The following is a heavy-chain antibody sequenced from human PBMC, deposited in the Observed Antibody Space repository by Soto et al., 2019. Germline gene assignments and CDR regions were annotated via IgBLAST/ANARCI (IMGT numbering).Heavy chain of an antibody. J-gene: IGHJ6*03. CDR2: INAGNGNT. CDR1: GYTFTSYA. V-gene: IGHV1-3*01. CDR3: ARGGGGYDDTGCYYYYMDV. Sequence: QVQLVQSGAEVKKPGASVKVSCKASGYTFTSYAMHWVRQAPGQRLEWMGWINAGNGNTKYSQKFQGRVTITRDTSASTAYMELSSLRSEDTAVYYCARGGGGYDDTGCYYYYMDVWGKGTTVTVSS. D-gene: IGHD5-12*01.